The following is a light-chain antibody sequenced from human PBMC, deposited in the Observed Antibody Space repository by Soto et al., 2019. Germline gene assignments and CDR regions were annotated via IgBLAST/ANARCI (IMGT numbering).Light chain of an antibody. J-gene: IGLJ1*01. CDR3: SSYTISRTYV. Sequence: QSVLTQPASVSGSPGQSLAISCTGTSSDVGACNCVSWYQQYPGKAPRLVIFDVSNRPSGVSNRFSGSKSGSTASLTISGLQGEDEADYYCSSYTISRTYVFGTGTKLTVL. CDR1: SSDVGACNC. V-gene: IGLV2-14*01. CDR2: DVS.